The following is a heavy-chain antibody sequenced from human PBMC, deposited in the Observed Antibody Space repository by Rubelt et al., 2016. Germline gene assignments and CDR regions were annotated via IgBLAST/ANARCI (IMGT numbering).Heavy chain of an antibody. CDR3: ARWQDSSSWPPGIDY. CDR1: GYSFTTYY. J-gene: IGHJ4*02. CDR2: IDPSGGAT. V-gene: IGHV1-46*01. Sequence: GASVKISCKASGYSFTTYYMHWVRQAPGQGLEWMVMIDPSGGATNYAQKFQGRITMTRDTSTSTDYLDLSRLRSEDTAVYSCARWQDSSSWPPGIDYWGQGTLVTVSS. D-gene: IGHD6-13*01.